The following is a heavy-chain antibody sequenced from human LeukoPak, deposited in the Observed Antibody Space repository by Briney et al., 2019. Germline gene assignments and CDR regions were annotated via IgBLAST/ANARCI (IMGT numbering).Heavy chain of an antibody. Sequence: SETLSLTCSVSGGSISSSSYYWGWIRQAPGKGLEWIGSLYYTGSTYYNPSLKSRVAISVDTSKNQFSLKLSSVTAADTAVYYCARDDRIAAQDGACDAFDIWGQGTMVTVSS. CDR1: GGSISSSSYY. D-gene: IGHD6-13*01. J-gene: IGHJ3*02. V-gene: IGHV4-39*07. CDR3: ARDDRIAAQDGACDAFDI. CDR2: LYYTGST.